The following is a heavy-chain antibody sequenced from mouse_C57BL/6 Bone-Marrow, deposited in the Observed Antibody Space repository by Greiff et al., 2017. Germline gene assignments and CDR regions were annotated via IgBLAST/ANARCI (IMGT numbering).Heavy chain of an antibody. CDR1: GYTFTSYW. D-gene: IGHD1-1*01. CDR2: IAPSDSYT. J-gene: IGHJ2*01. CDR3: ARQYYGSRGD. Sequence: VQLVESGAELVKPGASVKLSCKASGYTFTSYWMQWVKQRPGQGLEWIGEIAPSDSYTNYNQKFKGKATLTVDTSSSTAYMQLSSLTSEDSAVYFGARQYYGSRGDWGQGTTLTVSS. V-gene: IGHV1-50*01.